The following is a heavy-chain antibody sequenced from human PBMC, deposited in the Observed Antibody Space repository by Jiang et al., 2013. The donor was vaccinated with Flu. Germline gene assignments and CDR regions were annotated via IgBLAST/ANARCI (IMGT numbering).Heavy chain of an antibody. J-gene: IGHJ5*02. CDR2: FIPVLDTA. D-gene: IGHD6-19*01. Sequence: SSVKVSCTASGGPFSSNTFSWVRQAPGQGLEWMGRFIPVLDTANYAQKFHDRITITADKATSTTYMELSSLTSEDTAVYYCTHFSGIPDLWGQGTLVTVSS. CDR3: THFSGIPDL. CDR1: GGPFSSNT. V-gene: IGHV1-69*08.